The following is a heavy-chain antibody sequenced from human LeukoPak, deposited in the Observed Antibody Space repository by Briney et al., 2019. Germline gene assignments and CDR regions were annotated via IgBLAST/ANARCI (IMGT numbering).Heavy chain of an antibody. CDR2: ISFDGSNR. J-gene: IGHJ4*02. CDR1: GFTFSDYA. CDR3: ARYKGDY. D-gene: IGHD1-14*01. V-gene: IGHV3-30-3*01. Sequence: GGSLRLSCAASGFTFSDYALHWVRQAPGKGLEWVAIISFDGSNRYYADSVKGRFTISRDNSKNTLYLQMNSLRAEDTAVYYCARYKGDYWGQGTLVTVSS.